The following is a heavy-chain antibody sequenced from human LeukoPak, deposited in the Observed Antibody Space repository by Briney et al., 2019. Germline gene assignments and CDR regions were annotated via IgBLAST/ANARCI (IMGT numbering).Heavy chain of an antibody. D-gene: IGHD1-14*01. V-gene: IGHV4-39*01. CDR2: IYYSGST. CDR3: ARHSRDTRSGTSFDY. J-gene: IGHJ4*02. Sequence: PSETLSLTCTVSGGSISSSSYYWGWIRQPPGKGLEWIGSIYYSGSTYYNPSLKRRVTISVDTSKNQFSLKLSSVTAADTTMYYCARHSRDTRSGTSFDYWGQGTLVTVSS. CDR1: GGSISSSSYY.